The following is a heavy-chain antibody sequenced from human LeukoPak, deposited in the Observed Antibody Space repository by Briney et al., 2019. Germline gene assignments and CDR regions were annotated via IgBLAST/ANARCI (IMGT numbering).Heavy chain of an antibody. J-gene: IGHJ4*03. V-gene: IGHV1-18*01. Sequence: ASVKVSCNTSGYTCNIYSISWVRQAPGQGLEWMGRISPHNGNTNYAQKFQGKVTIATDTSTSTAYLELGSLKSDDTAVYYCAVETEWLELRSFESWGQGTLVTVSS. CDR2: ISPHNGNT. D-gene: IGHD6-19*01. CDR3: AVETEWLELRSFES. CDR1: GYTCNIYS.